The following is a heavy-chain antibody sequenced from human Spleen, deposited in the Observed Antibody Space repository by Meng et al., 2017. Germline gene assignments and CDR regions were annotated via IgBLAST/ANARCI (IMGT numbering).Heavy chain of an antibody. CDR1: GGTFSSYT. CDR3: ARDTGDCSGGSCYSKRFWFDP. Sequence: SVKVSCKASGGTFSSYTISWVRQAPGQGLEWMGRIIPTLGIANYAQKFQGRVTITADKSTSTAYMELSSLRSEDTAVYYCARDTGDCSGGSCYSKRFWFDPWGQGTLVTVSS. CDR2: IIPTLGIA. D-gene: IGHD2-15*01. V-gene: IGHV1-69*04. J-gene: IGHJ5*02.